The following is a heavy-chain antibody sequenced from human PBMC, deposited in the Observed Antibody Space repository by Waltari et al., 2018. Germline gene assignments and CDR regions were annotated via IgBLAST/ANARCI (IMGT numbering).Heavy chain of an antibody. V-gene: IGHV4-39*01. CDR2: IYYSGST. D-gene: IGHD3-10*01. CDR1: GGSISSSSYY. Sequence: QLQLQESGPGLVKPSETLSLTCTVSGGSISSSSYYWGWIRQPPGKGLEWIGSIYYSGSTYYNPSLKSRVTLSVDTSKNQFSLKLSSVTAADTAVYYCARGNVGRYFGDSKGSYYGMDVWGQGTTVTVSS. J-gene: IGHJ6*02. CDR3: ARGNVGRYFGDSKGSYYGMDV.